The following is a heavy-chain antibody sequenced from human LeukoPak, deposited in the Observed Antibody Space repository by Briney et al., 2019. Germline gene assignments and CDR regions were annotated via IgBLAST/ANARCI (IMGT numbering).Heavy chain of an antibody. CDR1: GFTFSSYW. V-gene: IGHV3-7*01. Sequence: GGSLRLSCAASGFTFSSYWMSWVRQAPGKGLEWVANIKQDGSEKYYVDSVKGRFTISRDNAKNSLYLQMNSLRAEDTAVYYCARGGGNSVFGWYYYYGMDVWGQGTTVTVSS. D-gene: IGHD4-23*01. CDR3: ARGGGNSVFGWYYYYGMDV. CDR2: IKQDGSEK. J-gene: IGHJ6*02.